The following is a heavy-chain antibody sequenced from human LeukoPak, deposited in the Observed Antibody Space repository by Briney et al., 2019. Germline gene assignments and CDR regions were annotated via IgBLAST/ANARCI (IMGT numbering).Heavy chain of an antibody. J-gene: IGHJ5*02. Sequence: GRSLRLSCAASGFTFSSHTMNWVRQAPGKGLEWVSYISSGSSTIYYADSVKGRFTISRDNAKNSLYLQMNSLRDEDTAVYYCAKEGTPQVSTWYDLWGQGTQVIVSS. CDR1: GFTFSSHT. CDR2: ISSGSSTI. D-gene: IGHD3-10*01. CDR3: AKEGTPQVSTWYDL. V-gene: IGHV3-48*02.